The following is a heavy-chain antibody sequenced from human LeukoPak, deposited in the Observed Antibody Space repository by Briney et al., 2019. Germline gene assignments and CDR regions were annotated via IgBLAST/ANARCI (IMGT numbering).Heavy chain of an antibody. CDR3: ARLLVPGWFDP. V-gene: IGHV4-38-2*02. CDR2: MYHSGST. D-gene: IGHD2-2*01. J-gene: IGHJ5*02. Sequence: SETLSLTCTVSGYSISSGYYWGWIRQPPGKGLEWIGSMYHSGSTFYSPSLKSRITISVDTSKNQFSLKLSSVTAADTAVYYCARLLVPGWFDPWGQGTLVTVSS. CDR1: GYSISSGYY.